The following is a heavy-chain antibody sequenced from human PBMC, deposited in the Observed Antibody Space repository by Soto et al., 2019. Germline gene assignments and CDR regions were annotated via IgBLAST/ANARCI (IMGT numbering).Heavy chain of an antibody. CDR3: ARGHYYYGMDV. V-gene: IGHV4-34*01. CDR2: INHSGTT. J-gene: IGHJ6*02. CDR1: GGSFSGYY. Sequence: KASETLSLTCAVYGGSFSGYYWSWIRQPPGKGLEWIGEINHSGTTYYTPSLKSRLTMSMDRANDHFSLNLTSVTAADTAVYFCARGHYYYGMDVWGQGTQVTVSS.